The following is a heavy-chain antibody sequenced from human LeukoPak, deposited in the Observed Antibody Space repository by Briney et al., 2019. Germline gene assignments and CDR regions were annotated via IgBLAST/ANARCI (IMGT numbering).Heavy chain of an antibody. D-gene: IGHD3-22*01. Sequence: PSETLSLTCTASGGSISSYYWSWIRQPPGKGLGWIGYIYYSGSTNYNPSPKSRVTISVDTSKNQFSLKLSSVTAADTAVYYCAILYDSSGYYRGNAFDIWGQGTMVTVSS. CDR2: IYYSGST. CDR3: AILYDSSGYYRGNAFDI. J-gene: IGHJ3*02. V-gene: IGHV4-59*01. CDR1: GGSISSYY.